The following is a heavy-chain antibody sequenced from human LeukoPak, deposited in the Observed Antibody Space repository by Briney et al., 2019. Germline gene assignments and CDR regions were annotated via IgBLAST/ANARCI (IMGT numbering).Heavy chain of an antibody. CDR2: INHTGST. V-gene: IGHV4-34*01. CDR1: GGSFSGYY. CDR3: ARGLRRRLGA. D-gene: IGHD3-16*01. J-gene: IGHJ5*02. Sequence: SETLSLTCAVYGGSFSGYYWSWIRQPPGKGLEWIGEINHTGSTNYNPSLKSRVTISVDTSKNQFSLKLGSVTAADTAVYYCARGLRRRLGAWGQGTLVTVSS.